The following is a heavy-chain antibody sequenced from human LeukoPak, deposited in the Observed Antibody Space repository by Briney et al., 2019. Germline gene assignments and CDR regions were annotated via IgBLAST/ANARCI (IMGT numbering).Heavy chain of an antibody. D-gene: IGHD6-6*01. V-gene: IGHV1-69*05. CDR3: ASYAGSARTANNWFDP. Sequence: GASVEVSCKASGGTFSSYAISWVRQAPGQGLEWMGGIIPIFGTANYAQKFQGRVTITTDESTSTAYMELSSLRSEDTAVYYCASYAGSARTANNWFDPWGQGTLVTVSS. J-gene: IGHJ5*02. CDR2: IIPIFGTA. CDR1: GGTFSSYA.